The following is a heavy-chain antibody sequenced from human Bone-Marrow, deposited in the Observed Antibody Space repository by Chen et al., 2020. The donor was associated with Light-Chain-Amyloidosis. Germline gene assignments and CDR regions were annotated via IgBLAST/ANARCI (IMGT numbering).Heavy chain of an antibody. CDR3: ARDRGYSGSYGAGMDV. CDR2: IKQDGSEK. J-gene: IGHJ6*02. D-gene: IGHD1-26*01. CDR1: GFTFSSYW. V-gene: IGHV3-7*01. Sequence: EVQLVESGGGLVQPGGSLRLSCAASGFTFSSYWMSWVRQAPGKGLEWVDNIKQDGSEKYYVDSGKRRFTISRDNAKNSLYLQMNSLRAEDTAVYYCARDRGYSGSYGAGMDVWGQGTTVTVSS.